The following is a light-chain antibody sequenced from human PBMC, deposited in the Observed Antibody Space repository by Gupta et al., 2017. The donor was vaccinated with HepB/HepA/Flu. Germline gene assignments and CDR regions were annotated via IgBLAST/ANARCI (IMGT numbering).Light chain of an antibody. CDR1: QSISNNY. J-gene: IGKJ2*03. V-gene: IGKV3-20*01. CDR3: QQYTYSPS. CDR2: GVS. Sequence: VLTQSSGTSALFAGERATLCCRASQSISNNYLAWYQHTHGQAPRLLIYGVSGRVTGFPDRFSGSWSGTDFTLTSSRLDPEDSALYYCQQYTYSPSFGQGTKLEIK.